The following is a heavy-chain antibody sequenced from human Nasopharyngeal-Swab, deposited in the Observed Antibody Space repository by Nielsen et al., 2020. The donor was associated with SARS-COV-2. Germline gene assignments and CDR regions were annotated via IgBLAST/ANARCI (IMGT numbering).Heavy chain of an antibody. V-gene: IGHV1-2*06. Sequence: SVKVSCKASGYTFTDYYMHWVRQAPGQGLEWMGRINPNSGDTKYAQKFQGRVTVTRDKSINTAYMELSSLRSDDTAMYYCARDDGDVPGITGSGPPGGYWGQGTLVTVSS. CDR2: INPNSGDT. D-gene: IGHD6-13*01. CDR3: ARDDGDVPGITGSGPPGGY. J-gene: IGHJ4*02. CDR1: GYTFTDYY.